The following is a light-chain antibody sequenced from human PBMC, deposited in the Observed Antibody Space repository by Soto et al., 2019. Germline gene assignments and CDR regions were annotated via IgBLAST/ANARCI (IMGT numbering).Light chain of an antibody. Sequence: DIQMTQSPSTLSASVGDRVTITCRASQSISSWLAWYQQNPGKAPKLLIYDASSLESGVPSRFSGSGSGTAFTLTISRLQPDDFATYYCQQYNSYSPYTFGQGTKLEIK. J-gene: IGKJ2*01. V-gene: IGKV1-5*01. CDR3: QQYNSYSPYT. CDR1: QSISSW. CDR2: DAS.